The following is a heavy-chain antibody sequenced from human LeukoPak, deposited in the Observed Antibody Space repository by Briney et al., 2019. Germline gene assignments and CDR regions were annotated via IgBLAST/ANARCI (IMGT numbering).Heavy chain of an antibody. CDR1: GDSLTSGSRY. V-gene: IGHV4-61*09. D-gene: IGHD4-17*01. CDR3: ARCMSELDYGDYAYYYHMDV. Sequence: TLSLTCTVSGDSLTSGSRYWSWIRQPAGKGLEWIGHFYSSTRTTYNPSLESRVTISGDTAKNQFSLKLDSVTAADTAVYFCARCMSELDYGDYAYYYHMDVWGKGTTVTVSS. J-gene: IGHJ6*04. CDR2: FYSSTRT.